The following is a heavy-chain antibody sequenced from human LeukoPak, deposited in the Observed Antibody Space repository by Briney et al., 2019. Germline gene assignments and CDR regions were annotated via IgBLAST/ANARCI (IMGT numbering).Heavy chain of an antibody. J-gene: IGHJ4*02. D-gene: IGHD2-2*01. Sequence: GGSLRLSCAASGFTFSSYAMSWVRQAPGKGLEWVSAISGSGGSTYYADSVKGRFTISRGNSKNTLYLQMNSLRAEDTAVYYCARSSTSCFDYWGQGTLVTVSS. CDR3: ARSSTSCFDY. V-gene: IGHV3-23*01. CDR2: ISGSGGST. CDR1: GFTFSSYA.